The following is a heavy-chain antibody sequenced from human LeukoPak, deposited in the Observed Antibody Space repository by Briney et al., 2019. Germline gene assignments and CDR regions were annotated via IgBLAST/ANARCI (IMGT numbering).Heavy chain of an antibody. Sequence: SQTLSLTCTVSGGSISSGDYYWSWIRQPPGKGLEWIGYIYYSGSTYYNPSLKSRVTISVDTSKNQFSLKLSSVTAADTAVYYCARGGTVYYYDSRGYYHPDIWGQGTMVTVSS. CDR1: GGSISSGDYY. CDR3: ARGGTVYYYDSRGYYHPDI. D-gene: IGHD3-22*01. CDR2: IYYSGST. V-gene: IGHV4-30-4*01. J-gene: IGHJ3*02.